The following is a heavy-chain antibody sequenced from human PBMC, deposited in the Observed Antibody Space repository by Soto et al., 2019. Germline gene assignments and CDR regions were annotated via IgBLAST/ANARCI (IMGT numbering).Heavy chain of an antibody. D-gene: IGHD2-8*01. Sequence: EVQLLESGGGLVQPGGSLRLSCAASGFTFSSYAMSWVRQAPGKGLEWVSAISGSGGSTYYADSVKGRFTISRDNSKNTLYLQMNSLRAEDTAVYYCAKAALMVYAMDPYYSYGMDVWGQGTTVTVSS. CDR2: ISGSGGST. CDR3: AKAALMVYAMDPYYSYGMDV. CDR1: GFTFSSYA. V-gene: IGHV3-23*01. J-gene: IGHJ6*02.